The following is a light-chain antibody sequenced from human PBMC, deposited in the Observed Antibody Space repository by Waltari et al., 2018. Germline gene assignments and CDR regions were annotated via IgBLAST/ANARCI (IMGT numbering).Light chain of an antibody. Sequence: ELVLTQSPATLSLSPGERATPSCRASQSVRTYLAWYQQKPGQAPRLLIYDAATRATAIPARFSGSGSGTDFTLTISSLEPEDFAVYYCQLRSKWLRTFGQGTKVEV. CDR1: QSVRTY. CDR2: DAA. J-gene: IGKJ1*01. V-gene: IGKV3-11*01. CDR3: QLRSKWLRT.